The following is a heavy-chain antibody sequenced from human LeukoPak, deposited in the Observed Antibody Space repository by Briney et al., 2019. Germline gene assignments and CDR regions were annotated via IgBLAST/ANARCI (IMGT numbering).Heavy chain of an antibody. CDR2: INTNTGNP. J-gene: IGHJ3*02. D-gene: IGHD3-22*01. Sequence: ASVKVSCKASGYTFTSYAMNWVRQAPGQGLEWMGWINTNTGNPTYAQGFTGRFVFSLDTSVSTAYLQISSLKAEDTAVYYCARDTHLRITMIPHAFDIWGQGTMVTVSS. CDR3: ARDTHLRITMIPHAFDI. V-gene: IGHV7-4-1*02. CDR1: GYTFTSYA.